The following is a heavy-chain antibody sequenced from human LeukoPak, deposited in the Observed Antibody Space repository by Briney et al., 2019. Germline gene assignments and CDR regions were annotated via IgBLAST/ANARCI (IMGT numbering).Heavy chain of an antibody. V-gene: IGHV3-33*08. CDR2: IWYDGSKK. CDR1: GFTFSSYD. CDR3: ARGLQPPVLYGMDV. J-gene: IGHJ6*02. Sequence: GGSLRLSCAASGFTFSSYDMHWVRQAPGQGLEWVALIWYDGSKKYYADSVKGRFTVSRDNSENTLYLQMNSLRADDTAVYYCARGLQPPVLYGMDVWGQGTTVTVSS. D-gene: IGHD4-11*01.